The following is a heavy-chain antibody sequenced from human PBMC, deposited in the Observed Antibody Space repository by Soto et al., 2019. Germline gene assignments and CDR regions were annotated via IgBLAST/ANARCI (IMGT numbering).Heavy chain of an antibody. J-gene: IGHJ6*03. CDR3: ARAVQESQYYCSCMYV. V-gene: IGHV3-21*06. CDR2: IRSGSNYT. CDR1: GFTFSSYR. Sequence: EVQLVESGGGLVKPGGSLRLSCVVSGFTFSSYRLNWVRKAPGKGLEWGSSIRSGSNYTYYADSVTGRFTISRDKAKNSVYLQMIRLRAEDAALYYCARAVQESQYYCSCMYVWGKGPTVTFSS. D-gene: IGHD3-10*01.